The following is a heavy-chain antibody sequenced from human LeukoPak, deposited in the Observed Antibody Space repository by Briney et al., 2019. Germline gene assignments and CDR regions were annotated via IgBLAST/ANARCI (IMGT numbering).Heavy chain of an antibody. CDR1: GFTFSSYA. J-gene: IGHJ4*02. CDR3: ARDAEYYGDYVDY. V-gene: IGHV3-30-3*01. CDR2: ISYDGSNK. D-gene: IGHD4-17*01. Sequence: SGGSLRLSCAASGFTFSSYAMHWVRQAPGKGLEWVAVISYDGSNKYYADSVKGRFTISRDNAKNSLYLQMNSLRAEDTAVYYCARDAEYYGDYVDYWGQGTLVTVSS.